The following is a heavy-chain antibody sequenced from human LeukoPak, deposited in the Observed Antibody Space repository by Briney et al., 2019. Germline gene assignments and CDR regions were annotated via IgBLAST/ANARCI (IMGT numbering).Heavy chain of an antibody. V-gene: IGHV3-23*01. J-gene: IGHJ5*02. CDR1: GFTFSSYA. CDR2: ISGSGSRT. CDR3: AKSISMIVVVMAA. D-gene: IGHD3-22*01. Sequence: GGSLRLSCVASGFTFSSYAMSWLRQAPGKGLEWVSAISGSGSRTYYADSVKGRFTISRDNSKNTLYLQMNSLRAEDTAVYYCAKSISMIVVVMAAWGQGTLVTVSS.